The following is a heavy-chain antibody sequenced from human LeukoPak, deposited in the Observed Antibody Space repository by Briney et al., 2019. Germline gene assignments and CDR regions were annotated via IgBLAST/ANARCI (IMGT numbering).Heavy chain of an antibody. CDR2: IYTSGST. CDR1: GGSISSYY. J-gene: IGHJ6*03. CDR3: ARATVTTYEDYYYYMDV. V-gene: IGHV4-4*07. Sequence: PSETLSLTCTVSGGSISSYYWSWIRQPAGKGLEWIGRIYTSGSTNYNPSLKSRVTMSVDTSKNQFSLKLSSVTAADTAVYYCARATVTTYEDYYYYMDVWGKGTTVTVSS. D-gene: IGHD4-11*01.